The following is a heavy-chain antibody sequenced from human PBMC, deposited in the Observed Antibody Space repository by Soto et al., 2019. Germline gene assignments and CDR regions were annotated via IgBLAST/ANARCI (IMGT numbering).Heavy chain of an antibody. J-gene: IGHJ6*02. Sequence: SETLSLTCTVSGGSISSYYWSWIRQPAGKGLEWIGRIYTSGSTNYNPSLKSRVTMSVDTSKNQFSLKLSSVTAADTAVYYCARDSMTRNYYYYGMDVWGQGTTVTV. V-gene: IGHV4-4*07. CDR3: ARDSMTRNYYYYGMDV. CDR1: GGSISSYY. CDR2: IYTSGST.